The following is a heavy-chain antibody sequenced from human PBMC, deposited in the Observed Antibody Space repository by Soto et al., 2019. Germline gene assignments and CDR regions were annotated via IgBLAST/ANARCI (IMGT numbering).Heavy chain of an antibody. CDR3: ARLGGVPTRPPSFDI. D-gene: IGHD6-6*01. J-gene: IGHJ3*02. V-gene: IGHV4-59*08. Sequence: QVQLQESGPGLVKPSETLSLTCNVSGGSISSYYWSWIRQPPGQGLDWLGYIYYSGNTIYNPSLTSRITLSLDTSTNPFSLTLSSVSAADTAVYYCARLGGVPTRPPSFDIWGRGTMVTVSS. CDR1: GGSISSYY. CDR2: IYYSGNT.